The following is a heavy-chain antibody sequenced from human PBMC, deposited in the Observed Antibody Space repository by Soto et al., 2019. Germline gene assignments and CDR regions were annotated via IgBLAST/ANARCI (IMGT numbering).Heavy chain of an antibody. Sequence: QITLKESGPTLVKPTQTLTLTCTFSGFSLSTGGVGVGWIRQPPGKALEWLALIYWDDDKRYRTSLQNKLTITADTSYNQVGLSMSNLGPDDTATYYCAHRNVEVVGGSTYAFDYRGQGALVTVSS. J-gene: IGHJ4*02. D-gene: IGHD2-15*01. CDR1: GFSLSTGGVG. CDR2: IYWDDDK. V-gene: IGHV2-5*02. CDR3: AHRNVEVVGGSTYAFDY.